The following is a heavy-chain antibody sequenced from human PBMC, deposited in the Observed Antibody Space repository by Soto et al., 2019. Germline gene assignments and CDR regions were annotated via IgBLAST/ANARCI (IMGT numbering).Heavy chain of an antibody. CDR2: IIPFVGTA. Sequence: VQLLESGADVKKPGSSVKVSCKTSGGTFSTFGISWVRQAPGQGLEWMGGIIPFVGTAEYSQKFEDRITITADESTNTVYMDLRSLTSEDTAIYYCARTAPMDAGDKYYYDFWGQGALVTVSS. CDR1: GGTFSTFG. D-gene: IGHD3-16*01. V-gene: IGHV1-69*01. CDR3: ARTAPMDAGDKYYYDF. J-gene: IGHJ4*02.